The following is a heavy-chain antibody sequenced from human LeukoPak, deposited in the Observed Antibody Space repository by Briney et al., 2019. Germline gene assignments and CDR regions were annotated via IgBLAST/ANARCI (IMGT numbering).Heavy chain of an antibody. CDR1: GFTFSSYA. CDR3: ARLYSSGFARLAWAFDI. D-gene: IGHD6-19*01. Sequence: PGGSLRLSSAASGFTFSSYAMHWVRQAPCKGLEWVAVISYDGSNKYYADSVKGRFTISRDNSKNTLYLQMNSLRAEDTAVYYCARLYSSGFARLAWAFDIWGQGTMVTVSS. CDR2: ISYDGSNK. V-gene: IGHV3-30-3*01. J-gene: IGHJ3*02.